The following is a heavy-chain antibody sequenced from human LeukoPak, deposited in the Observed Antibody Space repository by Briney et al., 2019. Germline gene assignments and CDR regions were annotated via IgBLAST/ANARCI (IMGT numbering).Heavy chain of an antibody. Sequence: PGGSLRLSCAASGFTFSSYWMHWVRQTPGKGLVWVARIMSDGSSTSYADSVKGRFTISRDNSKNTLYLQMNSLRAEDTAVYYRARSSESHYYYYYMDVWGKGTTVTISS. J-gene: IGHJ6*03. CDR1: GFTFSSYW. CDR2: IMSDGSST. V-gene: IGHV3-74*01. CDR3: ARSSESHYYYYYMDV. D-gene: IGHD6-6*01.